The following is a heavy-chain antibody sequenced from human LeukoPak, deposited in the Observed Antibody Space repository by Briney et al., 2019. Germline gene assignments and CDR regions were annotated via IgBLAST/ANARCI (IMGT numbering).Heavy chain of an antibody. CDR1: GGSITSYY. Sequence: ETLSLTCTVSGGSITSYYWSWIRQPPGKGLELIGYIYYSQSTNYNPSLRSRVAISVDTSKKQFSLKLSSVTAADTAVYYCAGGGYCSGGSCYSNYFDYWGQGTLVTVSS. CDR2: IYYSQST. CDR3: AGGGYCSGGSCYSNYFDY. V-gene: IGHV4-59*12. D-gene: IGHD2-15*01. J-gene: IGHJ4*02.